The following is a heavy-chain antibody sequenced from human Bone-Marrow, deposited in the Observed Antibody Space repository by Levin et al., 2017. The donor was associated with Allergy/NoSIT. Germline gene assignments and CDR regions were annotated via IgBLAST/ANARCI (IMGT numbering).Heavy chain of an antibody. CDR3: ARQQGYYDVLSCFSSLHGMDV. J-gene: IGHJ6*02. D-gene: IGHD3-9*01. V-gene: IGHV4-59*08. Sequence: SETLSLTCIVSGASVNNDYWTWIRQPPGKGLEFVGYIHYGGSANYNPSLMGRVSILVDTSKNQFSLRLSSVTAADTAVYYCARQQGYYDVLSCFSSLHGMDVWGPGTTVTVSS. CDR1: GASVNNDY. CDR2: IHYGGSA.